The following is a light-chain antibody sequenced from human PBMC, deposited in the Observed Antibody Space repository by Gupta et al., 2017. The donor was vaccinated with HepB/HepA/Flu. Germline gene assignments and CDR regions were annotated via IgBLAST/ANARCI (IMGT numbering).Light chain of an antibody. CDR3: SSYTSINHVVI. Sequence: QSALTHPASVSVSPRQSSTTPWTGTSSDVGGYNYVSWYQQHPVKAPKLMIYDVSNRPSGVSNRFSGSKSGNTASLTISGLQAEDEADYYCSSYTSINHVVIFCVWTKLSVL. CDR1: SSDVGGYNY. J-gene: IGLJ2*01. CDR2: DVS. V-gene: IGLV2-14*01.